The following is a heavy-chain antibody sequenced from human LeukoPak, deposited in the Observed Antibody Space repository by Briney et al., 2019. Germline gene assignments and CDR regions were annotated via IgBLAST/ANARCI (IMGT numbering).Heavy chain of an antibody. J-gene: IGHJ4*02. CDR2: SGSAGDT. Sequence: GGSRRLSCAAPGFNFRTYDMHWVRQVTGKGLEWVSGSGSAGDTYYPDSVKGRFTISREFANDSLYLQMNSLRAEDTAVYYCARCSGGSTYHSDDYWGQGTLVTVSS. V-gene: IGHV3-13*04. CDR1: GFNFRTYD. CDR3: ARCSGGSTYHSDDY. D-gene: IGHD2-15*01.